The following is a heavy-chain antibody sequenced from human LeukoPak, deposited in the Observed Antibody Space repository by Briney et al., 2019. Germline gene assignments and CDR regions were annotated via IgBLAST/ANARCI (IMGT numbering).Heavy chain of an antibody. CDR1: GFTVSSNH. Sequence: GGSLRLSCAASGFTVSSNHMSWVRQAPGKGLEWVSVIYSGGSTYYADSVKGRFTISRDNSKNTLYLQMNSLRAEDTAVYYCAKDEYSGSLPRDFDYWGQGTLVTVSS. CDR3: AKDEYSGSLPRDFDY. J-gene: IGHJ4*02. CDR2: IYSGGST. D-gene: IGHD1-26*01. V-gene: IGHV3-53*01.